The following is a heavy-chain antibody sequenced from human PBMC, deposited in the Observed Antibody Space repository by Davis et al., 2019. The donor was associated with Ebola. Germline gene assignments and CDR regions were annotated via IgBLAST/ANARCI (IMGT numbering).Heavy chain of an antibody. J-gene: IGHJ4*02. Sequence: LRLSCGVSGGSFSAYHWTWIRQHPGKGLEWIGYISYGGSTYYNPSLKSRVTISVDTSKNQFSLKLSSVTAADTAVYYCASWGREGYWGQGTLVTVSS. V-gene: IGHV4-31*11. CDR3: ASWGREGY. D-gene: IGHD3-16*01. CDR2: ISYGGST. CDR1: GGSFSAYH.